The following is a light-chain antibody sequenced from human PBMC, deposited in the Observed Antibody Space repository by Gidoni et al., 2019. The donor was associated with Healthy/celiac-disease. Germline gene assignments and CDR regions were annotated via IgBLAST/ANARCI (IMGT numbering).Light chain of an antibody. CDR2: DAS. Sequence: DIVLTQSPATLSLSPGERATLSCRASQSVSSYLAWYQQKPGQAPRLPIYDASIPARFSGSGSGTDFTLTISSLEPEDFAVYYCQQRSNWPQTFGQGTKVEIK. CDR3: QQRSNWPQT. V-gene: IGKV3-11*01. CDR1: QSVSSY. J-gene: IGKJ1*01.